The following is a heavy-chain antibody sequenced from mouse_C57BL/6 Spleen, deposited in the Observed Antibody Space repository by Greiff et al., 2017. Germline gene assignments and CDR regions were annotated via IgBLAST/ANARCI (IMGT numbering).Heavy chain of an antibody. CDR2: IDPSDSYT. CDR1: GYTFTSYW. J-gene: IGHJ3*01. D-gene: IGHD1-1*01. V-gene: IGHV1-59*01. CDR3: ARSGHYYGSTWFAY. Sequence: QVQLQQPGAELVRPGTSVRLSCKASGYTFTSYWMHWVKQRPGQGLEWIGVIDPSDSYTNYNQKFKGKATLTVDTSSSTAYMQLSSLTSEDSAVYYCARSGHYYGSTWFAYWGQGTLVTVSA.